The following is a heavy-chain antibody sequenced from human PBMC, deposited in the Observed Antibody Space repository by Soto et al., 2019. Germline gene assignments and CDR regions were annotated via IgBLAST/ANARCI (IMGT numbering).Heavy chain of an antibody. CDR3: ARAGDDCSAANCYVIDY. Sequence: GASVKVSFKASGYTFTNYAMHWLRQAPGQRLEWMGWINTGKGNTKYSQKFQGRVTITRDTSASTAYMELSSLRSEDTAMYYCARAGDDCSAANCYVIDYWGQGTLVTVSS. J-gene: IGHJ4*02. CDR2: INTGKGNT. CDR1: GYTFTNYA. D-gene: IGHD2-2*01. V-gene: IGHV1-3*04.